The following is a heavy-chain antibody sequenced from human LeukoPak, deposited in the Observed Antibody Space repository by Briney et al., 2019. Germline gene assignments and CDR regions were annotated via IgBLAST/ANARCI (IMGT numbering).Heavy chain of an antibody. Sequence: GGSLRLSCAGSGFTFSSYGMSWVRQAPGKGLEWVSTISGSGYNTYYADSVKGHFSISRDNSANTLYLQMNSLRAEDTALYYCAKHSGSYFIYYVDSWGQGTLVTVSS. CDR1: GFTFSSYG. J-gene: IGHJ4*02. V-gene: IGHV3-23*01. CDR3: AKHSGSYFIYYVDS. CDR2: ISGSGYNT. D-gene: IGHD1-26*01.